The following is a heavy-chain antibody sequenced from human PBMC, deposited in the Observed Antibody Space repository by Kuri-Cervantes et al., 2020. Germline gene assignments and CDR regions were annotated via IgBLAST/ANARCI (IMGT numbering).Heavy chain of an antibody. CDR1: GFTFSSYA. V-gene: IGHV3-7*01. D-gene: IGHD2-2*01. J-gene: IGHJ6*02. Sequence: GGSLRLSCAASGFTFSSYAMSWVRQAPGKGLEWVANIKQDGSEKYYVDSVKGRFTISRDNAKNSLYLQMNSLRAEDTAVYYCARRGAAASPFYYYYYGMDVWGQGTTVAVSS. CDR2: IKQDGSEK. CDR3: ARRGAAASPFYYYYYGMDV.